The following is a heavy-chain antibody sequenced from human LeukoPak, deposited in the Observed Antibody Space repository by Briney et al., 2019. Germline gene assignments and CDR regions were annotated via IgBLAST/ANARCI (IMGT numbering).Heavy chain of an antibody. D-gene: IGHD5-24*01. J-gene: IGHJ4*02. CDR3: AKEGWLQFYFDY. CDR1: GFTFSGYG. Sequence: GGSLRLSCAASGFTFSGYGMHWVRQAPGKGLEWVAVISYDGSNKYYADSVKGRFTISRDNSKNTLYLQMNSLRAEDAAVYYCAKEGWLQFYFDYWGQGTLVTVSS. CDR2: ISYDGSNK. V-gene: IGHV3-30*18.